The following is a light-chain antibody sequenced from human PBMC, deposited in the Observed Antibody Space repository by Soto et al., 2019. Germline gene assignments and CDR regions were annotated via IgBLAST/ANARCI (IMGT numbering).Light chain of an antibody. CDR3: QQYSTYTPRP. Sequence: IQMTQSPSTLSASVGDRVTITCRASQSISSWLAWYQQKPGKAPKLLIYDASSLESGVPSRFSGSGSGTEFTLTISSLQPDDFATYYCQQYSTYTPRPFGQGTKV. J-gene: IGKJ1*01. V-gene: IGKV1-5*01. CDR1: QSISSW. CDR2: DAS.